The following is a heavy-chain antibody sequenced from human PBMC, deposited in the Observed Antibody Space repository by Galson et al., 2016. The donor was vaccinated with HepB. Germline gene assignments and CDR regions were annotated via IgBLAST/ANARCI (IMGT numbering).Heavy chain of an antibody. CDR2: VSYDGSYK. CDR3: TKDAPEWLGKYHYYYMDV. D-gene: IGHD6-19*01. Sequence: SLRLSCAASGFIFSNYGVHWVRQAPGKGLQWVAVVSYDGSYKYYGESVKGRFAISRDNSKNTVYLEMNSLRAEDTAVYYCTKDAPEWLGKYHYYYMDVWGKGTTVTVSS. J-gene: IGHJ6*03. CDR1: GFIFSNYG. V-gene: IGHV3-30*18.